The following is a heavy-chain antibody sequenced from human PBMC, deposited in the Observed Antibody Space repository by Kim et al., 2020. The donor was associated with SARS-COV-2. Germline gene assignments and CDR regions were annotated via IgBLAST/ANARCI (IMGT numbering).Heavy chain of an antibody. V-gene: IGHV3-23*01. J-gene: IGHJ4*02. CDR2: ISGSGGST. CDR1: GFTFSSYA. Sequence: GGSLRLSCAASGFTFSSYAMSWVRQAPGKGLEWVSAISGSGGSTYYADSVKGRFTISRDNSKNTLYLQMNSLRAEDTAVYYCANWGEIVATIARDPDDYWGQGTLVTVSS. D-gene: IGHD5-12*01. CDR3: ANWGEIVATIARDPDDY.